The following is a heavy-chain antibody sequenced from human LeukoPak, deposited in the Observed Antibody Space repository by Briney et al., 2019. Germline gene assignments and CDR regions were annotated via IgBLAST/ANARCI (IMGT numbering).Heavy chain of an antibody. J-gene: IGHJ4*02. CDR1: GFTFSSYG. CDR2: IRYDGSNK. Sequence: GGSLRLSCAASGFTFSSYGMHWVRQAPGKGLEWVAFIRYDGSNKYYADSVKGRFTISRDNSKNTLYLQMNSLRAEDTAMYYCAKDSVWFGETNPFDYWGQGTLVTVSS. V-gene: IGHV3-30*02. CDR3: AKDSVWFGETNPFDY. D-gene: IGHD3-10*01.